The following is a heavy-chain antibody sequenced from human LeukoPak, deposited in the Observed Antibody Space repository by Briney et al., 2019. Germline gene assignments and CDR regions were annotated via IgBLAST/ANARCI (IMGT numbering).Heavy chain of an antibody. V-gene: IGHV3-48*02. J-gene: IGHJ6*02. CDR1: GFTLSTKT. Sequence: GGSLRLSCAASGFTLSTKTMNTVRQAPGKGREWVSYISSDSGIIYYADSVRGRFTISRDNAKNSLYLQMNSLRDEDTAVYYCARDNGMTSGWYAGRIDYYYGMDVWGQGTTVTVSS. CDR3: ARDNGMTSGWYAGRIDYYYGMDV. D-gene: IGHD6-19*01. CDR2: ISSDSGII.